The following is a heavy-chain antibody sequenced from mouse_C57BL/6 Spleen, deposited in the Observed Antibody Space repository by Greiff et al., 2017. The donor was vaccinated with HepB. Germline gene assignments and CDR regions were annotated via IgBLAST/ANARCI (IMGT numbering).Heavy chain of an antibody. CDR1: GYTFTDYY. CDR3: ARGGYDGYYEAY. D-gene: IGHD2-3*01. J-gene: IGHJ3*01. V-gene: IGHV1-26*01. Sequence: VQLQQSGPELVKPGASVKISCKASGYTFTDYYMNWVKQSHGKSLEWIGDINPNNGGTSYNQKFKGKATLTVDKSSSTAYMELRSLTSEDSAVYYCARGGYDGYYEAYWGQGTLVTVSA. CDR2: INPNNGGT.